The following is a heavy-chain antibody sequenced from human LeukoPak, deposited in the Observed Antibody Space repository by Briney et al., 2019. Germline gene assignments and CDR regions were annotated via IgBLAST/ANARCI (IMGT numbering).Heavy chain of an antibody. CDR1: GGTFSSYA. CDR3: ARGVVRTVSWFDP. CDR2: IIPILGIA. J-gene: IGHJ5*02. V-gene: IGHV1-69*04. D-gene: IGHD3-10*02. Sequence: SVEVSCKASGGTFSSYAISWVRQAPGQGLECMGRIIPILGIANYAQKFQGRVTITADKSTSTAYMELSSLRSEDTAVYYCARGVVRTVSWFDPWGQGTLVTVSS.